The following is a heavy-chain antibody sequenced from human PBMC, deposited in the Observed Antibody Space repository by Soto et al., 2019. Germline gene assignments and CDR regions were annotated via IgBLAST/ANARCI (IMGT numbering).Heavy chain of an antibody. Sequence: TGGSLRLSCAASGLTFSSYTMNWVRQAPGKGLEWVSSVSSSSTYIYYADSVKGRFTISRDNAKNSLYLQMNSLRAEDTAIYYCARGSHSTTWYGGQFDYWGQGTLVTVSS. CDR2: VSSSSTYI. CDR1: GLTFSSYT. V-gene: IGHV3-21*01. D-gene: IGHD6-13*01. J-gene: IGHJ4*02. CDR3: ARGSHSTTWYGGQFDY.